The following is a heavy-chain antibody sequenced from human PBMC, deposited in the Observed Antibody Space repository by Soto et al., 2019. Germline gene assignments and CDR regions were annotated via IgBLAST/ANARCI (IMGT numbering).Heavy chain of an antibody. V-gene: IGHV3-30*03. Sequence: PGGSLRLSCAASGFTFSSYGMHWVRQAPGKGLEWVAVISYDGSNKYYADSVKGRFTISRDNSKNTLYLQMNSLRAEDTAVYYCATSGSYGPYYFDYWGQGTLVTVSS. D-gene: IGHD1-26*01. CDR3: ATSGSYGPYYFDY. CDR2: ISYDGSNK. J-gene: IGHJ4*02. CDR1: GFTFSSYG.